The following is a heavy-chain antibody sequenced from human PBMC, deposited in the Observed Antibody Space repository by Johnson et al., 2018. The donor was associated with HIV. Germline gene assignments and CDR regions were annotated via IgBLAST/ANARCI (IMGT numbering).Heavy chain of an antibody. J-gene: IGHJ3*02. CDR1: GFTFSSYW. CDR2: IKQDGSEK. V-gene: IGHV3-7*01. Sequence: MQLVESGGGLVQPGGSLRLSCAASGFTFSSYWMSWVRQAPGKGLEWVANIKQDGSEKYYVDSVTGRFTISRDNAKNSLYLQMNSLRAEDTAVYYCARALGRDGYRNDAFDIWGQGTMVTVSS. CDR3: ARALGRDGYRNDAFDI. D-gene: IGHD5-24*01.